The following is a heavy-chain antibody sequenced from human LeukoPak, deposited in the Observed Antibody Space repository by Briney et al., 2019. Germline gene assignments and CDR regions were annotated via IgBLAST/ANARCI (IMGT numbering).Heavy chain of an antibody. D-gene: IGHD2-15*01. V-gene: IGHV3-33*01. CDR1: GFTFSSYG. J-gene: IGHJ5*02. CDR2: IWYDGSNK. CDR3: ARGYCSGGSCYSGRFDP. Sequence: GGSLRLSCAASGFTFSSYGMHRVRQAPGKGLEWVAVIWYDGSNKYYADSVKGRFTISRDNSKNTLYLQMNSLRAEDTAVYYCARGYCSGGSCYSGRFDPWGQGTLVTVSS.